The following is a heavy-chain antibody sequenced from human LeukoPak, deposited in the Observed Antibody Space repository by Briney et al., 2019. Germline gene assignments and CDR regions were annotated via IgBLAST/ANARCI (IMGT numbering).Heavy chain of an antibody. D-gene: IGHD6-13*01. CDR1: GGSISSYY. CDR3: ARVRGYYYMDV. Sequence: SETLSLTCTVSGGSISSYYWSWIRQPAGKGLEWIGRMFISGSTNYNPSLKSRVTMSLDTSKDQFSLELTSVTAADTAVYYCARVRGYYYMDVWGKGTTVTVSS. CDR2: MFISGST. J-gene: IGHJ6*03. V-gene: IGHV4-4*07.